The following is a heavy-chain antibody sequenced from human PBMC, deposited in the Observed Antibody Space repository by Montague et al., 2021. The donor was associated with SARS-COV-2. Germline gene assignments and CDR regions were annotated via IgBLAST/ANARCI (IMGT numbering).Heavy chain of an antibody. CDR2: INHSGST. J-gene: IGHJ4*02. CDR1: GGSFSGYY. V-gene: IGHV4-34*01. D-gene: IGHD6-13*01. Sequence: SETLSLTCAVYGGSFSGYYWSWIRQPPGKGLEWIGEINHSGSTNXNPSLKSRVTISVDTSKNQFSLKLSSVTAADTAVYYCTRGDLRYSSSWYLDYWGQGTLVTASS. CDR3: TRGDLRYSSSWYLDY.